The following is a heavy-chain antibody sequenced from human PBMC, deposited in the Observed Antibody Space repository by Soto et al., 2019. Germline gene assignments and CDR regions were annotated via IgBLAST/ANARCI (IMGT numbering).Heavy chain of an antibody. D-gene: IGHD3-10*01. V-gene: IGHV4-34*01. CDR1: GGSFSGYY. CDR3: ASIQYYYGSGSYYNPRHYYYYGMDV. CDR2: INHSGST. J-gene: IGHJ6*02. Sequence: SETLSLTCAVYGGSFSGYYWSWIRQPPGKGLEWIGEINHSGSTNYNPSLKSRVTISVDTSKNQFSLKLSSVTAADTAVYYCASIQYYYGSGSYYNPRHYYYYGMDVWGQGTTVTVSS.